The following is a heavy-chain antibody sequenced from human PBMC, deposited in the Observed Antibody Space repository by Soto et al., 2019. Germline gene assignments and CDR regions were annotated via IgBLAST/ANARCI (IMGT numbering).Heavy chain of an antibody. V-gene: IGHV1-69*06. CDR1: GATFNNYA. J-gene: IGHJ6*04. CDR2: IIPLPGTV. D-gene: IGHD3-22*01. Sequence: QVQLVQSGSEVKKPGSSVRVSCQGSGATFNNYAVSWVRPAPGQGLEWMGGIIPLPGTVDIAQKFQGRITLFADTSRTTGEIELRSLTSADAVGYYCAGGRIVVVGRRAYYSMDGWGKGTTVTVSS. CDR3: AGGRIVVVGRRAYYSMDG.